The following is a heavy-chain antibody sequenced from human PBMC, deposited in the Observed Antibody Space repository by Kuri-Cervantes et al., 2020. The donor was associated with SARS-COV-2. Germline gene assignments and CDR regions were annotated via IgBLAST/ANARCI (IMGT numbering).Heavy chain of an antibody. D-gene: IGHD3-10*01. J-gene: IGHJ6*03. CDR3: AGDHYYYYYMDV. V-gene: IGHV3-48*01. Sequence: GESLKISCAASGFTFSSYAMSWVRQAPGKGLEWVSAISSSSSTIYYADSVKGRFTISRDNAKNSLYLQMNSLRAEDTAVYYCAGDHYYYYYMDVWGKGTTVTVSS. CDR2: ISSSSSTI. CDR1: GFTFSSYA.